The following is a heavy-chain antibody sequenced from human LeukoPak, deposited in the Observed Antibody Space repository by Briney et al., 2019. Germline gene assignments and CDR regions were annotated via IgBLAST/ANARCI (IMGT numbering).Heavy chain of an antibody. CDR2: IYYSGST. CDR1: GGSISSYY. V-gene: IGHV4-59*12. Sequence: PSETLSLTCTVSGGSISSYYWSWIRQPPGKGLEWIGYIYYSGSTNYNPSLKSRVTISVDTSKNQFSLKLSSVTAADTAVYYCARGVSVLRGVFRHYYMDVWGKGTTVTVSS. J-gene: IGHJ6*03. D-gene: IGHD3-10*01. CDR3: ARGVSVLRGVFRHYYMDV.